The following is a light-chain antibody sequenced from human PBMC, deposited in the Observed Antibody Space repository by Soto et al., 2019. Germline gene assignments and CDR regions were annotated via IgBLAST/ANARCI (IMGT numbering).Light chain of an antibody. J-gene: IGKJ4*01. V-gene: IGKV3-15*01. Sequence: EIVMTQSPAPLSVSPGTRATLSCRASQSVSSNLACYQQKPGQAPRLLIYGASTRATGIPARFSGSGSGTEFTLTSSSLQSEDSAVYYCQQYNNWLTFGGGTKVDIK. CDR3: QQYNNWLT. CDR2: GAS. CDR1: QSVSSN.